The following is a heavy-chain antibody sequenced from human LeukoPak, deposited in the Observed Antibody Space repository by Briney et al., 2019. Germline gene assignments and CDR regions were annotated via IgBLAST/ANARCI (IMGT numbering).Heavy chain of an antibody. J-gene: IGHJ4*02. CDR2: IRYDGSNK. Sequence: QPGGSLRLSCAASGFTFSSYGMHWVRQAPGKGLEWVAFIRYDGSNKYYADFVKGRFTISRDNSKNTLYLQMNSLRAEDTAVYYCAKGTLLKGTVDYWGQGTLVTVSS. CDR1: GFTFSSYG. V-gene: IGHV3-30*02. CDR3: AKGTLLKGTVDY. D-gene: IGHD1-1*01.